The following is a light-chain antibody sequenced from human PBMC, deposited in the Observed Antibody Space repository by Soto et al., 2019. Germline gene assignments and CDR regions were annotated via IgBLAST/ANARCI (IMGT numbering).Light chain of an antibody. CDR1: SSDVGGYNY. CDR2: DVS. J-gene: IGLJ2*01. Sequence: QSALTQPASVSGSPGQSITISCTGTSSDVGGYNYVSWYQQHPGKAPKLMIYDVSNRTSGVSNRFSGSKSGNTASLTISGLQAEDEDDYYCSSYTSSSYVVFGGGTKLTVL. CDR3: SSYTSSSYVV. V-gene: IGLV2-14*01.